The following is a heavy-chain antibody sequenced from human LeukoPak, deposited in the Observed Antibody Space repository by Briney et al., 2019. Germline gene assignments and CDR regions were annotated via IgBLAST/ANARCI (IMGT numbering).Heavy chain of an antibody. CDR2: ISYDGSNK. Sequence: PGGSLRLSCAASGFTFSSYSMNWVRQAPGKGLEWVAVISYDGSNKYYADSVKGRFTISRDNSKNTLYLQMNSLRAEDTAVYYCAKSGGTSSSGLGYWGQGTLVTVSS. D-gene: IGHD6-13*01. CDR3: AKSGGTSSSGLGY. CDR1: GFTFSSYS. V-gene: IGHV3-30*18. J-gene: IGHJ4*02.